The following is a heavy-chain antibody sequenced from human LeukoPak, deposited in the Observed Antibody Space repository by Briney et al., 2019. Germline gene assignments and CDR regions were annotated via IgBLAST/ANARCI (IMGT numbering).Heavy chain of an antibody. V-gene: IGHV4-39*01. D-gene: IGHD1-14*01. CDR2: IYYSGST. CDR1: GGSISSSSYY. CDR3: ARGPPNREYFDY. Sequence: SETLSLTCTVSGGSISSSSYYWGWTRQPPGKGLEWIGSIYYSGSTYYNPSLKSRVTISVDTSKNQFSLKLSSVTAADTAVYYCARGPPNREYFDYWGQGTLVTVSS. J-gene: IGHJ4*02.